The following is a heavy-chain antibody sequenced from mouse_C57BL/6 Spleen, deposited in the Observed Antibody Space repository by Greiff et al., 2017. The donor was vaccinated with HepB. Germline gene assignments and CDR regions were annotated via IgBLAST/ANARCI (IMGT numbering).Heavy chain of an antibody. J-gene: IGHJ3*01. V-gene: IGHV5-17*01. Sequence: EVKLVESGGGLVKPGGSLKLSCAASGFTFSDYGMHWVRQAPEKGLEWVAYISSGSSTLYYADTVKGRFTISRDNAKNTLFLQMTSLRSEDTAMYYCASYPFFAYWGQGTLVTVSA. CDR3: ASYPFFAY. CDR2: ISSGSSTL. CDR1: GFTFSDYG.